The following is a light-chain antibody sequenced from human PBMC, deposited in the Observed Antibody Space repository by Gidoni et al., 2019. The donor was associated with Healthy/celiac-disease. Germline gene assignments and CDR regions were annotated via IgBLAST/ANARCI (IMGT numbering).Light chain of an antibody. CDR2: AAS. V-gene: IGKV1-8*01. CDR1: QGISSY. Sequence: ITCRASQGISSYLAWYQQKPGKAPKLLIYAASTLRSGVPSRFSGSGSGTDFTLTISCLQSEDFATYYCQQYYSYPPTFDQGTKVEIK. J-gene: IGKJ1*01. CDR3: QQYYSYPPT.